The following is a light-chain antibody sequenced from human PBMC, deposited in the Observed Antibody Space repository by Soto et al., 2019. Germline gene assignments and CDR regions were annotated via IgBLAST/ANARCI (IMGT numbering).Light chain of an antibody. CDR2: EGS. J-gene: IGLJ3*02. Sequence: QSALTQPASVSGSPGQSITISCTGTSSDVGSYNLVSWYQQHPGKAPKLMIYEGSKRPSGVSNRFSGSKSGNTASRTISVLQAEDEADYYCCSYAGSSTWVFGGGTQLTVL. V-gene: IGLV2-23*01. CDR3: CSYAGSSTWV. CDR1: SSDVGSYNL.